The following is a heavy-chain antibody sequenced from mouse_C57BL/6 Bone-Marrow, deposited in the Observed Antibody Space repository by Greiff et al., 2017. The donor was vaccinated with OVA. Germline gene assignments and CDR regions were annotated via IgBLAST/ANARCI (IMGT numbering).Heavy chain of an antibody. V-gene: IGHV14-4*01. CDR2: VDPENGYT. CDR3: TTYRY. J-gene: IGHJ2*01. Sequence: EVQLQESGAELVRPGASVKLSCTASGFNIKDDYMHLVKQRPEQGLEWIGWVDPENGYTEYASKFQGKATITADTSSNTAYLQLSSLTSEDTAVYYCTTYRYWGQGTTLTVSS. CDR1: GFNIKDDY.